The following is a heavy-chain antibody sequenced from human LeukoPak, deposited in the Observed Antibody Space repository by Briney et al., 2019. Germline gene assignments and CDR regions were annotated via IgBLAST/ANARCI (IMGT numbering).Heavy chain of an antibody. Sequence: ASVKVSCKASGYTFTGYYVHWVRQAPGQGLEWMGWINPNSGGTNYAQKFQGRVTMTRDTSISTAYMELSRLRSDDTAVYYCARAQGLTGYSFDYWGQGTLVTVSS. D-gene: IGHD3-9*01. V-gene: IGHV1-2*02. CDR1: GYTFTGYY. CDR2: INPNSGGT. J-gene: IGHJ4*02. CDR3: ARAQGLTGYSFDY.